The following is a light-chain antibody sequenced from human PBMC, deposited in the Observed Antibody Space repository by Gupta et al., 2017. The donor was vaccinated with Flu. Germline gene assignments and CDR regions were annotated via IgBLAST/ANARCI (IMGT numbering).Light chain of an antibody. Sequence: SYVLTPPPSVSVAPGQTARLTCGGNNIGSKSVHWYQQKPGQAPVLVVYDDSDRPSGIPERFSGSTSANTATLTISRVDAGDEADYYCRVWDSSSDHPGVFGGGTKLTVL. J-gene: IGLJ2*01. CDR1: NIGSKS. V-gene: IGLV3-21*02. CDR2: DDS. CDR3: RVWDSSSDHPGV.